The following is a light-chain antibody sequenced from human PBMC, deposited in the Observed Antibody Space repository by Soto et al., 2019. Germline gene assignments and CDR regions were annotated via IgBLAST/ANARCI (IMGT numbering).Light chain of an antibody. Sequence: EIVLTQSPGTLSLSPGERATLSCRASQSVSSSYLACYQQKPGQAPRLLIYGASSRATGIPDRFSGSGSGTDFTLTISRLEPEDFAVYYGQQYGSSPTFGKGTKVEIK. CDR1: QSVSSSY. V-gene: IGKV3-20*01. J-gene: IGKJ1*01. CDR3: QQYGSSPT. CDR2: GAS.